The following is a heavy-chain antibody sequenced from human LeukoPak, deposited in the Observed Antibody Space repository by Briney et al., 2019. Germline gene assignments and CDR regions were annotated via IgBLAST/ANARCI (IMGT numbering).Heavy chain of an antibody. CDR2: IRGDGYDT. V-gene: IGHV3-74*01. D-gene: IGHD3-10*01. Sequence: PGGSPRLSCTASGFRFSDFWMHWVRQAPGKGLVWVSRIRGDGYDTNYADSVKGRFTISRDNAQNTLYLQMNSLRAEDTAVYYCASDRVLGSGSLDNWGQGTLVTVSS. CDR1: GFRFSDFW. CDR3: ASDRVLGSGSLDN. J-gene: IGHJ4*02.